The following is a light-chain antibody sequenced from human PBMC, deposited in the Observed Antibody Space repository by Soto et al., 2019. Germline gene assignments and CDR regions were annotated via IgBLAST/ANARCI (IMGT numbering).Light chain of an antibody. CDR1: QSVTSDY. CDR2: GAS. Sequence: EIVLTQSPGTLSLSPGEGATLSCRASQSVTSDYLAWYQQKPGQAPRLLFYGASSRATGIPDRFSGSGCGHVCTHTISRREPEEFEVYCWQQYGYGRDTFGQGTKLEI. CDR3: QQYGYGRDT. J-gene: IGKJ2*01. V-gene: IGKV3-20*01.